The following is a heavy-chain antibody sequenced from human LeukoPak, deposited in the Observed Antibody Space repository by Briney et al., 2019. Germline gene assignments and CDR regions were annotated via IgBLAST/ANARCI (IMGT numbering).Heavy chain of an antibody. Sequence: PGGSLRLSCAASGFTFSDYYMSWIRQAPGKGLEWVSYISSSGSTIYYADSVKGRFTISRDNAKNSLYLQMNSLRAEDTAVYYYARDRVASSGWSGGSIDYWGQGTLVTVSS. V-gene: IGHV3-11*01. CDR1: GFTFSDYY. CDR2: ISSSGSTI. D-gene: IGHD6-19*01. J-gene: IGHJ4*02. CDR3: ARDRVASSGWSGGSIDY.